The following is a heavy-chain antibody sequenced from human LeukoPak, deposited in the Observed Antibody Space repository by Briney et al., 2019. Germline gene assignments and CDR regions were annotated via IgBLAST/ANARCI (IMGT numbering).Heavy chain of an antibody. J-gene: IGHJ4*02. Sequence: GGSLRLSCAASGFTFSSYGMHWVRQAPGKGLEWVAFIRYDGSNKYYADSVKGRFAISRDNSKNTLYLQMNSLRAEDTAVYYCAKETVSDYSNFFDYWGQGTLVTVSS. CDR2: IRYDGSNK. CDR1: GFTFSSYG. CDR3: AKETVSDYSNFFDY. V-gene: IGHV3-30*02. D-gene: IGHD4-11*01.